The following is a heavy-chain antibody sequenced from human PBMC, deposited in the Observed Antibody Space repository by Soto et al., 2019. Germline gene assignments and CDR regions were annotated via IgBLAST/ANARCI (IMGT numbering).Heavy chain of an antibody. Sequence: SETLSLTCAVYGGSFSGYYRSCIRQPPGKSLEWIGTIYHHGNTYSNPSLKSRVTISVDTSNNQLSLKLRSVTAADTAVYYCARHDGFSSGWIFDYWGHGTLVTVSS. V-gene: IGHV4-34*01. D-gene: IGHD6-19*01. CDR3: ARHDGFSSGWIFDY. CDR2: IYHHGNT. CDR1: GGSFSGYY. J-gene: IGHJ4*01.